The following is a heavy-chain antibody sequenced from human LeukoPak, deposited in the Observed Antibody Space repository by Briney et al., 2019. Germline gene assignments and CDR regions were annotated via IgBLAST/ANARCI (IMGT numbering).Heavy chain of an antibody. CDR3: ARGRRITIFGVVIGLVY. CDR2: INPNSGGT. J-gene: IGHJ4*02. V-gene: IGHV1-2*02. Sequence: ASVKVSCKAAGYTFTCYYMHWVRQAPGQGQEWMGWINPNSGGTNYAQKFQGRVTMTRDTSISTAYMELSRLRSDDTAVYYCARGRRITIFGVVIGLVYWGQGTLVTVSS. D-gene: IGHD3-3*01. CDR1: GYTFTCYY.